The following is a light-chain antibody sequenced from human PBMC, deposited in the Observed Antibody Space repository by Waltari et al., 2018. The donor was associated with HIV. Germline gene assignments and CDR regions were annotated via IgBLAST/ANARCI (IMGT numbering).Light chain of an antibody. CDR1: SSNIRSNS. J-gene: IGLJ2*01. CDR3: AAWDDSLNGPV. V-gene: IGLV1-44*01. CDR2: SNN. Sequence: QSVLTQSPSASGTPGQRVTISCSGSSSNIRSNSVNWYQQIPGTAPKLLIYSNNQRPSGVPDRFAGTKSGTSAALAISGLQSEDEADYYCAAWDDSLNGPVFGGGTKLTVL.